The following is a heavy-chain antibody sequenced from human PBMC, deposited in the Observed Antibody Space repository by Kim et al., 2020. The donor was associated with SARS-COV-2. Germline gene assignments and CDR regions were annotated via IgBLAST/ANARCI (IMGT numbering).Heavy chain of an antibody. J-gene: IGHJ4*02. V-gene: IGHV4-59*01. CDR3: ARTIAAAGLYYFDY. D-gene: IGHD6-13*01. CDR2: IYYSGGT. Sequence: SETLSLTCTVSGGSISSYYWSWIRQPPGKGLEWIGYIYYSGGTNYNPSLKSRVTISVDTSKNQFSLKLSSVTAADTAVYYCARTIAAAGLYYFDYWGQGTLVTVSS. CDR1: GGSISSYY.